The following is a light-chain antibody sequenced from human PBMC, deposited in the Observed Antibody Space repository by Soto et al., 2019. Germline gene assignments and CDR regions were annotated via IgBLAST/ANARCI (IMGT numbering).Light chain of an antibody. Sequence: EIVLTQSPGTLSLSPGERATLSCRASQSVSNNYLAWYQHKPGQAPRLLIYGASTKATGIPDRFSGSGSGTDFILTISRLEPEDFAVYYCQDHGSSPRTFGQGTKVEIK. CDR1: QSVSNNY. V-gene: IGKV3-20*01. J-gene: IGKJ1*01. CDR2: GAS. CDR3: QDHGSSPRT.